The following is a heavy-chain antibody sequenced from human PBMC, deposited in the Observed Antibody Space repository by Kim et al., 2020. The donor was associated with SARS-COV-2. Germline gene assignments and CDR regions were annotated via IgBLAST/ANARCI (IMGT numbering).Heavy chain of an antibody. J-gene: IGHJ4*02. D-gene: IGHD2-15*01. CDR3: ARRGGRCSGGSCYLVGY. Sequence: ASVKVSCKASGYTFTSYDINWVRQATGQGLEWMGWMNPNSGNTGYAQKFQGRVTLTRNASISTAYMELSSLRSEDTAVYYCARRGGRCSGGSCYLVGYWGQGSLVTVSS. CDR2: MNPNSGNT. CDR1: GYTFTSYD. V-gene: IGHV1-8*01.